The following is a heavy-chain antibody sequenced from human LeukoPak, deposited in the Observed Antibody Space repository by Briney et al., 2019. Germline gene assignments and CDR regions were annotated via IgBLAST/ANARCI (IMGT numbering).Heavy chain of an antibody. D-gene: IGHD6-6*01. J-gene: IGHJ6*02. Sequence: GASVKVSCKASGGTFSSYAISWVRQAPGQGLEWMGGIIPIFGTANYAQKFQGRVTITADESTSTAYMELSSLRSEDTAVYYCAREEVAARRSYYYGMDVWGQGTTVTVSS. V-gene: IGHV1-69*13. CDR2: IIPIFGTA. CDR3: AREEVAARRSYYYGMDV. CDR1: GGTFSSYA.